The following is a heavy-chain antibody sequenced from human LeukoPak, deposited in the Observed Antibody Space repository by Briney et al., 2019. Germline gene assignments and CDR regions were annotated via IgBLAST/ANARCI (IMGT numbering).Heavy chain of an antibody. CDR3: ARLPSGPVWYDSSGYASDAFDI. CDR2: INPNSGGT. J-gene: IGHJ3*02. Sequence: ASVNVSCKASGYTFTDYHLHWVRQAPGQGLEWMGWINPNSGGTNHAQKFQGRVTMTRDTSISTAYMELSRLRSDDTAVYYCARLPSGPVWYDSSGYASDAFDIWGQGTMVTVSS. CDR1: GYTFTDYH. V-gene: IGHV1-2*02. D-gene: IGHD3-22*01.